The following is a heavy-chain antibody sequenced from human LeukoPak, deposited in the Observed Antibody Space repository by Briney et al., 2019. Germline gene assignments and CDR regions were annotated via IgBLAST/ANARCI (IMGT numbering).Heavy chain of an antibody. CDR2: IYYSGST. D-gene: IGHD3-10*01. Sequence: SQTLSLTCTVSGGSISSGGYYWRWIRQHPGKGLEWIGYIYYSGSTYYNPSLKSRVTISVDTSKNQFSLKLSSVTAADTAMYYCARQNRGSTMVGGVMDLWGQGTLVTVSS. CDR1: GGSISSGGYY. J-gene: IGHJ5*02. CDR3: ARQNRGSTMVGGVMDL. V-gene: IGHV4-31*03.